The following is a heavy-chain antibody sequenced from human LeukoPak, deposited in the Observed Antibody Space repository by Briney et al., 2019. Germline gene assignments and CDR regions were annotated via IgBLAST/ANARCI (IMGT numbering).Heavy chain of an antibody. CDR2: INPNSGGT. J-gene: IGHJ4*02. CDR1: GYTFTGYY. D-gene: IGHD1-26*01. Sequence: ASVKVSCKASGYTFTGYYMHWVRQAPGQGLEWMGWINPNSGGTNYAQKFQGRVTMTRDTSISTAYMELSRLRAEDTALYYCAKDMGVGATIYYFDYWGQGTLVTVSS. CDR3: AKDMGVGATIYYFDY. V-gene: IGHV1-2*02.